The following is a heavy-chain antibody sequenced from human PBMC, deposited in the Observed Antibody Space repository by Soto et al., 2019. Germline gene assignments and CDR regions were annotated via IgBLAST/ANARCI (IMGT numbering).Heavy chain of an antibody. CDR2: ISYDGSNK. V-gene: IGHV3-30*18. CDR3: TKDSHNGYVGFDY. Sequence: PGGSLRLSCAASGFTFSSYGMHWVRKAPGKGLERVAVISYDGSNKYYADSVKGRITISRDNSKNTLYLQMNSLRAEYKAVYYCTKDSHNGYVGFDYWGQGTLVTVSS. CDR1: GFTFSSYG. D-gene: IGHD5-18*01. J-gene: IGHJ4*02.